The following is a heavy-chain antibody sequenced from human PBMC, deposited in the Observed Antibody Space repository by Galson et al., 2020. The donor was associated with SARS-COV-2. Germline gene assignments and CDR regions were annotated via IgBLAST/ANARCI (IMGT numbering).Heavy chain of an antibody. Sequence: TLSLTCTVSGASISSSPYYWGWIRQPPGKDLEWIGSFHYSGSTYRNPSLRSRVTISIDTSKNQLSLKLSSVTAADTAVYYCARRGDWWYFDLWGRGTLVTVSS. V-gene: IGHV4-39*07. CDR3: ARRGDWWYFDL. J-gene: IGHJ2*01. D-gene: IGHD3-16*01. CDR1: GASISSSPYY. CDR2: FHYSGST.